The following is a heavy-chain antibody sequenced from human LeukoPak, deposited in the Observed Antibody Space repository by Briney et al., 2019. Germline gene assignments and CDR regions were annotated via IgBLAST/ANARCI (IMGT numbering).Heavy chain of an antibody. J-gene: IGHJ2*01. Sequence: KPGGSLRLSCAASGFTFSDYYMSWIRQAPGKGLEWVSYISSSSSYTNYADSVKGRFTISRDNAKNSLYLQMNSLRAEDPAVYYCARGLLFSDWYFDLWGRGTLVTVSS. CDR3: ARGLLFSDWYFDL. D-gene: IGHD2-21*01. CDR1: GFTFSDYY. V-gene: IGHV3-11*03. CDR2: ISSSSSYT.